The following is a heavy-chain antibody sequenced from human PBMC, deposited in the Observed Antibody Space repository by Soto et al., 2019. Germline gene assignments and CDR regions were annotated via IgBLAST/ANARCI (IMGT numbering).Heavy chain of an antibody. V-gene: IGHV1-2*02. Sequence: GASVKVSCKASGYTFTGYYMHWVRQAPGQGLEWMGWINPNSGGTNYAQKFQGRVTMTRDTSISTAYMELSRLRSDDTAVYYCARGNPRDGYNGNYFAYWGQGTLVTVSS. J-gene: IGHJ4*02. CDR1: GYTFTGYY. CDR2: INPNSGGT. CDR3: ARGNPRDGYNGNYFAY. D-gene: IGHD1-1*01.